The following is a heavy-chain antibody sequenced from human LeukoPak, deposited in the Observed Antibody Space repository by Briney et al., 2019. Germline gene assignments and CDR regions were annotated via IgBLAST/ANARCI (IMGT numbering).Heavy chain of an antibody. D-gene: IGHD3-16*01. CDR3: ARASWVSSADAVR. Sequence: GGSLTLSCAASGFSFSSFAMSWVRQAPARGLQWVSSMKGTGERFYADSVRGRFTLSRDDSRNTVYLQWNNLRVEDTAVYYCARASWVSSADAVRWGQGTVVTVSS. CDR2: MKGTGER. J-gene: IGHJ4*02. CDR1: GFSFSSFA. V-gene: IGHV3-23*01.